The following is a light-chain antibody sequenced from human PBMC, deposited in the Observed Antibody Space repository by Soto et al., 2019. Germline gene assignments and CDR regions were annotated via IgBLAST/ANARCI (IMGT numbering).Light chain of an antibody. Sequence: EIVMTQSQATLSVSPGERATLSCRASQSVSSNLAWYQQKPGQAPRLLIYGASTRATGIPARFSGSGSGTEFTPAISSLQSEDFAVYYCQQYNNWPPWTFGQGTKV. CDR1: QSVSSN. J-gene: IGKJ1*01. V-gene: IGKV3-15*01. CDR3: QQYNNWPPWT. CDR2: GAS.